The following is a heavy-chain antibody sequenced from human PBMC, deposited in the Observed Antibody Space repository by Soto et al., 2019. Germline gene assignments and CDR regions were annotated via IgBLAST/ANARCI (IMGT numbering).Heavy chain of an antibody. D-gene: IGHD3-22*01. Sequence: QVQLQESGPGLVKPSETLSLTCTVSGGSISSYYWSWIRQPPGKGLEWIGYIYYSGSTNYNPSIKSRVTISVDTSKNQFSLKLSSVTAADTAVYYGARNTYYYDSSGYCFDYWGQGTLVTVSS. CDR1: GGSISSYY. V-gene: IGHV4-59*01. CDR2: IYYSGST. J-gene: IGHJ4*02. CDR3: ARNTYYYDSSGYCFDY.